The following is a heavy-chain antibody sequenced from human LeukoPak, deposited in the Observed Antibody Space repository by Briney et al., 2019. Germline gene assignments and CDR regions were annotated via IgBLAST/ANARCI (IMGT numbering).Heavy chain of an antibody. J-gene: IGHJ4*02. CDR1: GGSFSGYY. CDR2: IYHSGST. V-gene: IGHV4-34*01. Sequence: SETLSLTCAAYGGSFSGYYWSWIRQPPGKGLEWIGSIYHSGSTYYNPSLKSRVTISVDTSKNQFSLKLSSVTAADTAVYYCARGDSSGYHFDYWGQGTLVTVSS. CDR3: ARGDSSGYHFDY. D-gene: IGHD3-22*01.